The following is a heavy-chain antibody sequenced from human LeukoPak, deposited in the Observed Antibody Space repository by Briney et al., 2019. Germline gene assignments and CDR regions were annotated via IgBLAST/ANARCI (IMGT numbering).Heavy chain of an antibody. D-gene: IGHD2-15*01. CDR1: GGSISRSNR. J-gene: IGHJ4*02. V-gene: IGHV4-4*01. CDR3: AREGGGKDLDY. CDR2: ISHRGNT. Sequence: SETLSLTCAVAGGSISRSNRWHWVRQSPGKGLEWIGEISHRGNTDYNPSLKSRVTISVDKTKNHFFLNLTSVTAADTAVYCCAREGGGKDLDYWGQGTLVSVSS.